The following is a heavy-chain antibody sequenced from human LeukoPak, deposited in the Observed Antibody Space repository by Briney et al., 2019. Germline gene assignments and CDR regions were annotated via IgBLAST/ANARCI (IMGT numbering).Heavy chain of an antibody. CDR2: ISGSNSYI. J-gene: IGHJ4*02. CDR3: ARALTTLTYEGY. Sequence: GGSLRLSCAASGFTFSSYTMHWIRQAPGKRLGWVSSISGSNSYIFYADSVKGRFTVSRDNAKDSLYLQMNSLRAEDTAVYYCARALTTLTYEGYWGQGTLVTVSS. D-gene: IGHD1-1*01. V-gene: IGHV3-21*01. CDR1: GFTFSSYT.